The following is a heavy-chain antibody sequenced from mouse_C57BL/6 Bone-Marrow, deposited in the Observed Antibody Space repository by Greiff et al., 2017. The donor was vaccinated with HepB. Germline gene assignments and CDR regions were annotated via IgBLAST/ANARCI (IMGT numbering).Heavy chain of an antibody. J-gene: IGHJ4*01. V-gene: IGHV14-2*01. Sequence: VQLKESGAELVKPGASVKLSCTASGFNIKDYYMHWVKQRTEQGLEWIGRIDPEDGETKYAPKFQGKATITADTSSNTAYLQLSSLTSEDTAVYYCAREGGLITTVVATNYYAMDYWGQGTSVTVSS. CDR3: AREGGLITTVVATNYYAMDY. CDR2: IDPEDGET. D-gene: IGHD1-1*01. CDR1: GFNIKDYY.